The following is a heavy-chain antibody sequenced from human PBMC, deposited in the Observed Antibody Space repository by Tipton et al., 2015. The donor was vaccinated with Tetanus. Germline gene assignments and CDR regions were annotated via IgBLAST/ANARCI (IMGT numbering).Heavy chain of an antibody. CDR3: AKAKTWINLWCGDA. Sequence: SLRLSCAASGFTFGSYPMSWVRQAPGKGLEWVSGVSGNGGSTYYADSVRGRFTVYRDNSENTLYLQMNSLRVEDTAIYYCAKAKTWINLWCGDAWGPGPRVTVSS. V-gene: IGHV3-23*01. J-gene: IGHJ5*02. CDR1: GFTFGSYP. D-gene: IGHD2-21*01. CDR2: VSGNGGST.